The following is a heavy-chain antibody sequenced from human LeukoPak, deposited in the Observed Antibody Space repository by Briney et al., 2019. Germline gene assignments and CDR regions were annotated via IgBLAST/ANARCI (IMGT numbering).Heavy chain of an antibody. D-gene: IGHD1-26*01. CDR1: GGSITSYH. V-gene: IGHV4-59*01. CDR2: IYYSGST. J-gene: IGHJ4*02. CDR3: ARGGSGTYYHY. Sequence: SETLSLTCTVSGGSITSYHYSWIRQPPGKGLELIGYIYYSGSTNYNPSLKSRVTISVDTSKNQFSLKLSSVTAADTAVYYCARGGSGTYYHYWGQGTLVTVSS.